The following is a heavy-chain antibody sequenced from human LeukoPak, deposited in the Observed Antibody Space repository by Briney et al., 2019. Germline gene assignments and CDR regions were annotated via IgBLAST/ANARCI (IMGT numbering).Heavy chain of an antibody. CDR3: AKARLVSGYYFDY. V-gene: IGHV3-23*01. Sequence: GGSLRLSCAASGFTFSSYAMSWVRQAPGKGLEWVSAISVSGGSTYYADSVKGRFTISRDNSKNTLYLQMNSLRAEDTAVYYCAKARLVSGYYFDYWGQGTLVTVSS. J-gene: IGHJ4*02. D-gene: IGHD6-19*01. CDR2: ISVSGGST. CDR1: GFTFSSYA.